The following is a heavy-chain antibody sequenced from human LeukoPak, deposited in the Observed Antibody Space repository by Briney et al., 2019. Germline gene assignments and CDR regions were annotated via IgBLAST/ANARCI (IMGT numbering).Heavy chain of an antibody. V-gene: IGHV5-51*01. J-gene: IGHJ4*02. CDR1: GYRLANYW. CDR2: IYPGDSDT. Sequence: GESLKISCRGSGYRLANYWIGWVRQMPGKGLEWIGLIYPGDSDTTYSPSFQGQVTISADRSSSTVYLQWSSLKASDTAMYYCARYSGYCSSTSCYPSFSDYWGQGTLVTVSS. D-gene: IGHD2-2*01. CDR3: ARYSGYCSSTSCYPSFSDY.